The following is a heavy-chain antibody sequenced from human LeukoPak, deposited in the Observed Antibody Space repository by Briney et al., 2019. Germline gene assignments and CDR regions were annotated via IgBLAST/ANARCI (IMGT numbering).Heavy chain of an antibody. V-gene: IGHV4-30-4*01. CDR2: IYYSGST. CDR1: GGPISSGDYY. D-gene: IGHD1-26*01. J-gene: IGHJ4*02. CDR3: AGDGITVGAQLGGY. Sequence: SQTLSLTCTVSGGPISSGDYYWSWIRQPPGKGLEWIGYIYYSGSTYYNPSLKSRVTISVDTSKNQFSLKLSSVTAADTAVYYCAGDGITVGAQLGGYWGQGTLVTVSS.